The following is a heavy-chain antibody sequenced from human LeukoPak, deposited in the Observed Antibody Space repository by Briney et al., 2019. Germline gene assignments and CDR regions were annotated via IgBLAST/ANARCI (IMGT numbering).Heavy chain of an antibody. Sequence: GGSLRLSCAASGFTFSRHWMHWVRQAPGKGLEWVSAISGSGDSTYYADSVKGRFTISRDNSKNTLYLQMNSLRAEDTAVYYCAKDRMVYGVWGQGTLVTVSS. CDR2: ISGSGDST. D-gene: IGHD2-8*01. J-gene: IGHJ4*02. CDR1: GFTFSRHW. CDR3: AKDRMVYGV. V-gene: IGHV3-23*01.